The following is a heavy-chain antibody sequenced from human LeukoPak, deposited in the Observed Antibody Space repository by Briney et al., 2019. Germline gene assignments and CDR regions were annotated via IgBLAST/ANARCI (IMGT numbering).Heavy chain of an antibody. Sequence: SVKVSCKASGGTFSSYAISWVRQAPGQGLEWMGRIIPILGIANYAQKFQGRVTITADKSTSTAYMELSSLRSEDTAVYYCARGPSPYQWELLQYYFDYWGQGTLVTVSS. V-gene: IGHV1-69*04. CDR2: IIPILGIA. D-gene: IGHD1-26*01. J-gene: IGHJ4*02. CDR1: GGTFSSYA. CDR3: ARGPSPYQWELLQYYFDY.